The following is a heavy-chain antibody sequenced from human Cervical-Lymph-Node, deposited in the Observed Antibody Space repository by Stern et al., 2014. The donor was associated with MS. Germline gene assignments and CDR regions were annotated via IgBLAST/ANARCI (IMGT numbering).Heavy chain of an antibody. D-gene: IGHD4-17*01. CDR1: GFSLSTTGVG. CDR2: IYWYGDK. J-gene: IGHJ4*02. CDR3: AHSDYGDYLFDF. Sequence: QVTLKESGPTLVKPTQTLTLTCSFSGFSLSTTGVGVGWLRPPPGKALEWLALIYWYGDKHYSPSLSRRLAVTKDTSKNQVVLTMTNMDPIDTATYFCAHSDYGDYLFDFWGQGTLVTVSS. V-gene: IGHV2-5*01.